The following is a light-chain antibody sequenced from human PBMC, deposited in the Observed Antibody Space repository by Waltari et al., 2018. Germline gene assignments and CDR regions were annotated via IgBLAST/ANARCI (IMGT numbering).Light chain of an antibody. CDR3: QQYRWAPHT. V-gene: IGKV3-20*01. J-gene: IGKJ2*01. CDR2: GTS. CDR1: QSVDAGV. Sequence: VLTQSPATLSLSPGERATLSCRASQSVDAGVLAWFQQKPGQSPRLLIYGTSTRADGVPDRFSGSGSETDFTLTISTLEPEDFAVYYCQQYRWAPHTFGQGTKLEIK.